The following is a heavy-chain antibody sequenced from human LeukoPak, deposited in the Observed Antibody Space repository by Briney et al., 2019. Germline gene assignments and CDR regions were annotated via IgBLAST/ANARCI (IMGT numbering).Heavy chain of an antibody. CDR2: IIPIFGTA. D-gene: IGHD1-26*01. Sequence: SVKVSCKASGGTFSSYAISWVRQAPGQALEWMGGIIPIFGTANYAQKFQGRVTITADESTSTAYMELSSLRSEDTAVYYCARARVGATTPHYFDYWGQGTLVTVSS. CDR1: GGTFSSYA. J-gene: IGHJ4*02. CDR3: ARARVGATTPHYFDY. V-gene: IGHV1-69*13.